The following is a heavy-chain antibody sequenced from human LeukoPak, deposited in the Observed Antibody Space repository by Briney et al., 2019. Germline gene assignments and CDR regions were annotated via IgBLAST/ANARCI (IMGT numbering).Heavy chain of an antibody. CDR3: ARDTLDSSGWYLDY. CDR2: ISYDGSNK. D-gene: IGHD6-19*01. Sequence: GGSLRLSCAASGFTFSSYAMHWVRQAPGKGLEWVAVISYDGSNKYYADSVNGRFTISRDNSKNTLYLQMNSLRAEDTAVYYCARDTLDSSGWYLDYWGQGTLVTVSS. J-gene: IGHJ4*02. CDR1: GFTFSSYA. V-gene: IGHV3-30*04.